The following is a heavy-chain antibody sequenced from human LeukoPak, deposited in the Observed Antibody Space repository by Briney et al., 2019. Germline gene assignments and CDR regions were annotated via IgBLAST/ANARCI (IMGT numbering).Heavy chain of an antibody. J-gene: IGHJ3*02. CDR1: GYTFTTYG. CDR2: ISAYSGNT. D-gene: IGHD2-15*01. V-gene: IGHV1-18*01. Sequence: GASVKVSCKTSGYTFTTYGLTWVRQAPGQGLEWMGWISAYSGNTNYAQNLQGRVTLTTDTSTSTASLKLSSVTAADTAVYYCAREGYCSGGSCYPLRAFDIWGQGTMVTVSS. CDR3: AREGYCSGGSCYPLRAFDI.